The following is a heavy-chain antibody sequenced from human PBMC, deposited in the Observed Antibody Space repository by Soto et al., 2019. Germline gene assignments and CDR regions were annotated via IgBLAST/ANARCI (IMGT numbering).Heavy chain of an antibody. CDR1: GGSFSGYY. J-gene: IGHJ4*02. V-gene: IGHV4-34*01. D-gene: IGHD2-8*02. CDR3: ARGISMLVVVQTDAPDKYYFDS. Sequence: ILSLTCAVYGGSFSGYYWTWIRQPPGKGLEWIGEINHSGGTNYNPSLRSRVTISTDTSKNQFSLKLNSLTAADTAMYYCARGISMLVVVQTDAPDKYYFDSWGRGTLVTVSS. CDR2: INHSGGT.